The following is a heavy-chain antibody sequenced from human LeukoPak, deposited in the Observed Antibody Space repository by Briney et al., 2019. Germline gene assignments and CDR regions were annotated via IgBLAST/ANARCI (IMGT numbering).Heavy chain of an antibody. J-gene: IGHJ6*02. V-gene: IGHV4-34*01. CDR1: GGSFSGYY. CDR3: ARDRAYYDILTGYDPELYYYGMDV. D-gene: IGHD3-9*01. CDR2: INHSGST. Sequence: SETLSLTCAVYGGSFSGYYWSWIRQPPGKGLEWIGEINHSGSTNYNPSLKSRVTISVDTPKNQFSLKLSSVTAADTAVHYCARDRAYYDILTGYDPELYYYGMDVWGQGTTVTVSS.